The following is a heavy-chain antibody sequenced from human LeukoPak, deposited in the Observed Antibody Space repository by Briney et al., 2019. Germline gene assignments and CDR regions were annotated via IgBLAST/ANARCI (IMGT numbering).Heavy chain of an antibody. D-gene: IGHD6-25*01. Sequence: GGSLRLSCAASGFTFSSYSMNWVRQAPGKGLEWVSSISSSSSYIHYADSVKGRFTISRDNSKNTLYLQMNSLRAEDAAVYFCAKNSGYSWQYFFDYWGQGTLVTVSS. CDR1: GFTFSSYS. CDR3: AKNSGYSWQYFFDY. CDR2: ISSSSSYI. V-gene: IGHV3-21*04. J-gene: IGHJ4*02.